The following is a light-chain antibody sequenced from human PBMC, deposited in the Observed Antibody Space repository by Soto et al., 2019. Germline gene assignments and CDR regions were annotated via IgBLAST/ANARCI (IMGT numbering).Light chain of an antibody. CDR1: SGSIASNY. CDR2: EDN. CDR3: QSYDASNPV. V-gene: IGLV6-57*01. J-gene: IGLJ3*02. Sequence: NFMLTQPHSVSESPGKTVIISCTRSSGSIASNYVQWYQQRPGSSPTTVIYEDNQRPSGVPDRFSGSIDSSSNSASLTISGLETEDEDDYYCQSYDASNPVFGGGTKLTVL.